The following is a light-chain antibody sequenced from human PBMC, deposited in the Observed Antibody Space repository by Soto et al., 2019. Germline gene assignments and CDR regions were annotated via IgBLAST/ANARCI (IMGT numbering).Light chain of an antibody. CDR2: AAS. CDR3: QQSYSTPQK. V-gene: IGKV1-39*01. CDR1: QSISSW. J-gene: IGKJ1*01. Sequence: DIQMTQSPSSLSASVGDRVTITCRASQSISSWLDWYQQKPGKAPKLLIYAASSLESGVPSRFSGSGSGTDFTLTISSLQPEDFATYYCQQSYSTPQKFGQGTKVDIK.